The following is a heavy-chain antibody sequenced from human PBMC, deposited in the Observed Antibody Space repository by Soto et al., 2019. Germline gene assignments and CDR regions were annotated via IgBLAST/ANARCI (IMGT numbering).Heavy chain of an antibody. CDR2: ISAYNGNT. J-gene: IGHJ3*02. Sequence: ASVKVSCKASGYTFTSYGISWVRQAPGQGLEWMGWISAYNGNTNYAQKLQGRVTMTTDTSTSTAYMELRSLRSDGTAVYYCASSLYCSSTSCYPSPYDAFDIWGQGTMVTVSS. CDR3: ASSLYCSSTSCYPSPYDAFDI. D-gene: IGHD2-2*01. V-gene: IGHV1-18*01. CDR1: GYTFTSYG.